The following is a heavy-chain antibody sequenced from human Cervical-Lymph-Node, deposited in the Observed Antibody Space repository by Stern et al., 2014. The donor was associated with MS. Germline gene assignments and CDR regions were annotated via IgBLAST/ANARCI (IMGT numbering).Heavy chain of an antibody. CDR1: GGTFSSYA. CDR3: ASKGYCSGGSCYSQYYYYYYGMDV. D-gene: IGHD2-15*01. Sequence: VQLVQSGAEVKKPGSSVKVSCKASGGTFSSYAISWVRQAPGQGLEWMGGIIPIFGTANYAQKFQGRVTITADESTSTAYMELSSLRSEDTAVYYCASKGYCSGGSCYSQYYYYYYGMDVWGQGTTVTVSS. CDR2: IIPIFGTA. V-gene: IGHV1-69*01. J-gene: IGHJ6*02.